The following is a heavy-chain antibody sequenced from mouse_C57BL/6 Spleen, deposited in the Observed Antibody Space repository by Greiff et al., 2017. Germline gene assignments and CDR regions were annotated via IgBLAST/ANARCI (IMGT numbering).Heavy chain of an antibody. V-gene: IGHV7-1*01. CDR3: TRDAREAMDY. CDR1: GFTFSDFY. J-gene: IGHJ4*01. CDR2: SRNKANDYTT. Sequence: EVKLVESGGGLVQSGRSLRLSCATSGFTFSDFYMEWVRQAPGKGLEWIAASRNKANDYTTEYSASVKGRFIVSRDTSQSILYLQMNALRAEDTAIYYCTRDAREAMDYWGQGTSVTVSS.